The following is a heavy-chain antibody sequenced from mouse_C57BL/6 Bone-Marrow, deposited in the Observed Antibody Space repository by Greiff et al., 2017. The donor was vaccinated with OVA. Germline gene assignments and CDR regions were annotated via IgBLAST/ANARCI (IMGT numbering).Heavy chain of an antibody. CDR1: GFTFSDYG. D-gene: IGHD1-1*01. J-gene: IGHJ4*01. CDR3: AVFITPYAMDY. CDR2: ISSGSSTI. V-gene: IGHV5-17*01. Sequence: EVQRVESGGGLVKPGGSLKLSCAASGFTFSDYGMRWVRQAPEKGLEWVAYISSGSSTIYYADTVKGRFTISRDNAKNTLFLQMTSRRSEDTAMDYCAVFITPYAMDYWGQGTSVTVSS.